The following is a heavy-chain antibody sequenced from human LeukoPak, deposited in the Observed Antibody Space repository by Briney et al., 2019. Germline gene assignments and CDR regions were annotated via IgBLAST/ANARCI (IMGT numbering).Heavy chain of an antibody. V-gene: IGHV1-69*01. Sequence: SVKVSCKASGGTFSSYAISWVRQAPGQGLEWMGGIIPIFDTPNYAQKFQGRVTITADESTSTAYMELSSLRSEDTAVYYCARDGGIAARGFDYWGQGTLVTVSS. D-gene: IGHD6-6*01. CDR3: ARDGGIAARGFDY. CDR1: GGTFSSYA. CDR2: IIPIFDTP. J-gene: IGHJ4*02.